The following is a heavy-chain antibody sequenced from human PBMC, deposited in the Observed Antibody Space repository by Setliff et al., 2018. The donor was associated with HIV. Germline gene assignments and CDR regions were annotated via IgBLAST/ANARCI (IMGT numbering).Heavy chain of an antibody. V-gene: IGHV1-18*01. CDR3: ARVPYRSAWFSGGHDAFDV. J-gene: IGHJ3*01. CDR1: GYTFTSYG. CDR2: ISGYNGNT. D-gene: IGHD6-19*01. Sequence: GASVKVSCKSSGYTFTSYGISWVRQAPGQGLEWMGWISGYNGNTKYVQKYQGRVTMTTDTSTRTVYMELRSLRHDDTAEYFCARVPYRSAWFSGGHDAFDVWGQGTMVTVSS.